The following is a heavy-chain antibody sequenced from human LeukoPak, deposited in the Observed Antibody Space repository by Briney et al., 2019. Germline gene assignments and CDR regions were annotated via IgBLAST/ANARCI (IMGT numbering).Heavy chain of an antibody. J-gene: IGHJ6*02. CDR2: MNPNSGNT. V-gene: IGHV1-8*02. CDR3: ARGSLSRKRLRTYYGMDV. CDR1: GGTFSSYA. Sequence: ASVKVSCKASGGTFSSYAISWVRQAPGQGLEWMGWMNPNSGNTGYAQKFQGRVTMTRNTSISTAYMELSSLRSEDTAVYYCARGSLSRKRLRTYYGMDVWGQGTTVTVSS.